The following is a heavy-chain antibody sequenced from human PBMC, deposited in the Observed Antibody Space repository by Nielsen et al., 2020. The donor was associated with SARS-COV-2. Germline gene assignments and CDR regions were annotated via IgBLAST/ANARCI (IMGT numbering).Heavy chain of an antibody. D-gene: IGHD3-10*01. J-gene: IGHJ6*02. CDR3: ARDPNYYGSPAV. CDR2: ISGSGGST. V-gene: IGHV3-23*01. CDR1: GFAFSSYA. Sequence: GESLKISCAASGFAFSSYAMSWVRQAPGKGLEWVSAISGSGGSTYYADSVKGRFTISRDNSKNTLYLQMGSLRAEDMAVYYCARDPNYYGSPAVWGQGTTVTVSS.